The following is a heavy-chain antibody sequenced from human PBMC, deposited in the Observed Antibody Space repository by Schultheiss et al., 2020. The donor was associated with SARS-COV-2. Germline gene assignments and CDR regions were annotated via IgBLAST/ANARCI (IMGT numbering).Heavy chain of an antibody. CDR3: ARDHFRAQQLVPGPPPGY. V-gene: IGHV3-23*01. CDR1: GFTFRIAW. CDR2: ISGSGGST. J-gene: IGHJ4*02. D-gene: IGHD6-6*01. Sequence: GGSLRLSCAASGFTFRIAWLTWVRQAPGKGLEWVSSISGSGGSTYYADSVKGRFTISRDNSKNTLYLQMNSLRAEDTAVYYCARDHFRAQQLVPGPPPGYWGQGTLVTVSS.